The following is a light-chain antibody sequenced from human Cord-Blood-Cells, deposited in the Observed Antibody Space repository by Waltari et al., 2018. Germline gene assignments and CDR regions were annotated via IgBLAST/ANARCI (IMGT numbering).Light chain of an antibody. V-gene: IGLV2-23*01. CDR3: CSYAGSSTWV. Sequence: QSALTQPASVSGSPGQPITISCTGTSSDVGSYNLVPWSQQHPGKAPKPMIYEGSKRPSGVSNRCAGSKSGNTASLTIAGLQAEDEADYYCCSYAGSSTWVFGGGTKLTVL. J-gene: IGLJ3*02. CDR2: EGS. CDR1: SSDVGSYNL.